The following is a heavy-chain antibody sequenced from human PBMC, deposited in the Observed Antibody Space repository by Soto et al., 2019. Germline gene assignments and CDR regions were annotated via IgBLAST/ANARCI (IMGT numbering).Heavy chain of an antibody. CDR1: GFTVSSNY. D-gene: IGHD3-9*01. CDR3: ARELRYYDILTGYSAPDGMDV. J-gene: IGHJ6*02. V-gene: IGHV3-53*01. CDR2: IYSGGST. Sequence: EVQLVESGGGLIQPGGSLRLSCAASGFTVSSNYMSWVRQAPGKGLEWGSVIYSGGSTYYADSVKGRFTISRDNSKNTLYLQMNSLRAEDTAVYYCARELRYYDILTGYSAPDGMDVWGQGTTVTVSS.